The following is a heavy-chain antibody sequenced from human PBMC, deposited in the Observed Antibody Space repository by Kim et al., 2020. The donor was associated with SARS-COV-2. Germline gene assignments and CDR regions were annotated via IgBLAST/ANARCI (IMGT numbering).Heavy chain of an antibody. Sequence: GGSLRLSCAGSGFTFSNYAMNWVRQAPGKGLEWVSAISGIVGTTYYSDSVKGRFTVSRDNSKNTLYLQINSLRAEDTAVYYCTNVVGWGQGTLSTVPS. CDR1: GFTFSNYA. J-gene: IGHJ4*02. CDR3: TNVVG. V-gene: IGHV3-23*01. CDR2: ISGIVGTT. D-gene: IGHD2-15*01.